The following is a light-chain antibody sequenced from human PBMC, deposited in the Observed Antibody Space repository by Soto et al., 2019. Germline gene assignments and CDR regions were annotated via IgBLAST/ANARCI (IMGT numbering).Light chain of an antibody. CDR3: SSYTSTSRYV. CDR1: SSDVGKYDR. CDR2: EVT. Sequence: QSALTQPPSVSGSPGQSVTISCTGNSSDVGKYDRVSWYQQPPGTAPKLIIYEVTKRPSGVPARFSGSKSGNTASLTISGLQAEDEADYYCSSYTSTSRYVFGAGTKVTVL. V-gene: IGLV2-18*02. J-gene: IGLJ1*01.